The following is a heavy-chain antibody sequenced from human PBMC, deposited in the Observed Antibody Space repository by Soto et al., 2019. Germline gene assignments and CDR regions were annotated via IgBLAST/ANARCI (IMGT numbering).Heavy chain of an antibody. Sequence: GGSLRLSCAASGFTFSSYAMHWVRQAPGKGLEWVAVISYDGSNKYYADSVKGRFTISRDNSKNTLYLQMNSLRAEDTAVYYCAREKAGPGGHYYYYGMDVWGQGTTVTVSS. CDR3: AREKAGPGGHYYYYGMDV. CDR2: ISYDGSNK. D-gene: IGHD3-10*01. J-gene: IGHJ6*02. V-gene: IGHV3-30-3*01. CDR1: GFTFSSYA.